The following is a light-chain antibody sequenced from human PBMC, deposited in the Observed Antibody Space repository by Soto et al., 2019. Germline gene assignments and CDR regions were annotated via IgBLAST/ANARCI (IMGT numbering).Light chain of an antibody. J-gene: IGLJ1*01. CDR3: CSYSTDTTLYV. CDR1: NSDVGDYNL. Sequence: QSVLTQPASVSGSPGQSITISCSGTNSDVGDYNLVSWYQQRPGEAPKLVIFDVSNRPSGVSDRFSGSKSGNTASLTISGLQAEDEGDYFCCSYSTDTTLYVFGSGTKVT. CDR2: DVS. V-gene: IGLV2-14*01.